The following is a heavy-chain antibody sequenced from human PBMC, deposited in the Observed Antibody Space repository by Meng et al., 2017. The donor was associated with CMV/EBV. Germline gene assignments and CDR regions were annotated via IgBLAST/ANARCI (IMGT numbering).Heavy chain of an antibody. CDR3: ARSGYCSSTSWYTAYGMDV. J-gene: IGHJ6*02. V-gene: IGHV5-51*01. Sequence: KVSCKGSGYSFTSYWIGWVRQMPGKGLEWMGIIYPGDSDTRYSPSFQGQVTISADKSISTAYLQWSSLKASDTAMYYCARSGYCSSTSWYTAYGMDVWGQGTTVTVSS. CDR2: IYPGDSDT. CDR1: GYSFTSYW. D-gene: IGHD2-2*02.